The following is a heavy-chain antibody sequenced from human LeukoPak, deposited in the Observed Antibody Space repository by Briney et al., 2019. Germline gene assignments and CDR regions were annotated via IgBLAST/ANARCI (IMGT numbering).Heavy chain of an antibody. CDR3: ARVRIQLWLDY. Sequence: SSETLSLTCTVSGVSISSSSYYWGWIRQPPGKGLEWIGSIYYSGSTYYNPSLKSRVTISVDASKNQFSLKLSSVTAADTAVYYCARVRIQLWLDYWGQGTLVTVSS. CDR2: IYYSGST. V-gene: IGHV4-39*07. CDR1: GVSISSSSYY. J-gene: IGHJ4*02. D-gene: IGHD5-18*01.